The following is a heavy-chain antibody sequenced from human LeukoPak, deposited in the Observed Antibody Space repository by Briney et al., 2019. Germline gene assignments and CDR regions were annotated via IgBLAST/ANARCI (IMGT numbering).Heavy chain of an antibody. CDR3: AGGAFAGGYFDY. D-gene: IGHD3-10*01. Sequence: GGSLRLSCAASGFTFSSYSMYWVRQAPGKGLGWVSSISSSSSYIYYADSVKGRFTISRDNAKNSLYLQMNSLRAENTAVYYCAGGAFAGGYFDYWGQGTLVTVSS. CDR2: ISSSSSYI. CDR1: GFTFSSYS. V-gene: IGHV3-21*01. J-gene: IGHJ4*02.